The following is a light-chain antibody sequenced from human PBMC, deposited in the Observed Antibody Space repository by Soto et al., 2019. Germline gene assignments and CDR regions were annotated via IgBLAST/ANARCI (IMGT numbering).Light chain of an antibody. CDR2: LNSDGSH. CDR3: QTWGTGLLV. J-gene: IGLJ3*02. V-gene: IGLV4-69*01. Sequence: QLVLTQSPSASASLGASVKLTCTLSSGHSSYAIAWHQQQPEKGPRYLMKLNSDGSHSKRDGIPDRFSGSSSGAERYLTISSLQSEDEADYYCQTWGTGLLVFGGGTKLTVL. CDR1: SGHSSYA.